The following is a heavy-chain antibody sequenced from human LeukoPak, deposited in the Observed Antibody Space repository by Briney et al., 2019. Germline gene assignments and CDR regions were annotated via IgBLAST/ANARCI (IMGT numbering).Heavy chain of an antibody. Sequence: ASVKVSCKASGYTFTGYYIHWVRQASGQGLECMGWINPNSGGTNYAQKFRGRVTMTRDTSISTAYMELSSLRSDDTAVYYCARDLYQWLPSTRPRDYYYYMDVWGEGTTVTVSS. J-gene: IGHJ6*03. CDR1: GYTFTGYY. V-gene: IGHV1-2*02. CDR3: ARDLYQWLPSTRPRDYYYYMDV. D-gene: IGHD6-19*01. CDR2: INPNSGGT.